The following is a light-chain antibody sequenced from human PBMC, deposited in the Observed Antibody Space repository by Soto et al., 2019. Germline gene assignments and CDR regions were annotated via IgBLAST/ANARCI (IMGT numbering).Light chain of an antibody. CDR3: LSFDSSLSVV. CDR2: GNT. Sequence: QSVLTQPPSVSGAPGQRVTISCTGSSSNIGAGYDVHWYQQLPGRAPKLLIYGNTNRPSRVPDRFSGSKSGTSASLAITGLQAEDEADYYCLSFDSSLSVVFGGGTKLTLL. J-gene: IGLJ2*01. V-gene: IGLV1-40*01. CDR1: SSNIGAGYD.